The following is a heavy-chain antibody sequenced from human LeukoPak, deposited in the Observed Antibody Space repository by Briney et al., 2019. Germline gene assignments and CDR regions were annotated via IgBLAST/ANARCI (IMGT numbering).Heavy chain of an antibody. J-gene: IGHJ4*02. Sequence: PSETLSLTCTVSGGSISSSSYYWGWLRQPPGKGLEWIGSIYYSGSTYYNPSLKSRVTISVDTSKNQFSLKLSSVTAADTAVYYCARGGPYFDYWGQGTLVTVSS. CDR3: ARGGPYFDY. V-gene: IGHV4-39*07. D-gene: IGHD2-15*01. CDR2: IYYSGST. CDR1: GGSISSSSYY.